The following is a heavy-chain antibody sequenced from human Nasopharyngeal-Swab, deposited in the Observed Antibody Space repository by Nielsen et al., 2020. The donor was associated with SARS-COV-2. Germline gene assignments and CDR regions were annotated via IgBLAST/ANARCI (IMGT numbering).Heavy chain of an antibody. D-gene: IGHD4-11*01. Sequence: SLKISCKASGGTFSSYAISWLRHAPGQGLEWMGRIIPILGIANYAQKFQGRVTITADKSTSTAYMELSSLRSEDTAVYYCARYYSNYHFWYFDLWGRGTLVTVSS. CDR3: ARYYSNYHFWYFDL. V-gene: IGHV1-69*04. CDR2: IIPILGIA. J-gene: IGHJ2*01. CDR1: GGTFSSYA.